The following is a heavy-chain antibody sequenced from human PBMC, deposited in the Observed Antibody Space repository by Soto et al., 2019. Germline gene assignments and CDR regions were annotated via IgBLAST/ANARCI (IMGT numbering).Heavy chain of an antibody. CDR2: ISYDGSNK. V-gene: IGHV3-30*03. D-gene: IGHD4-17*01. Sequence: GGSLRLSCAASGFTFSSYGMHWVRQAPGKGLEWVAVISYDGSNKYYADSVKGRFTISRDNSKNTLYLQMNSLRAEDTAVYYCATQETTNMYYFDYWGQGTLVTVSS. CDR3: ATQETTNMYYFDY. J-gene: IGHJ4*02. CDR1: GFTFSSYG.